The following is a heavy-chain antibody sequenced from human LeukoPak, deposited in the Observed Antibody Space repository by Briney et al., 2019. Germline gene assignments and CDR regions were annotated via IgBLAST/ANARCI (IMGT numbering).Heavy chain of an antibody. CDR2: IYTSGST. V-gene: IGHV4-4*07. J-gene: IGHJ6*03. CDR3: ARAPDCGGDCSYYMDV. CDR1: GGSISSYY. D-gene: IGHD2-21*01. Sequence: SETLSLTCTVSGGSISSYYWSWIRQPAGKGLEWIWRIYTSGSTNYNPSLKSRVTMSVDTSKNQFSLKLSSVTAADTAVYYCARAPDCGGDCSYYMDVWGKGTTVTVSS.